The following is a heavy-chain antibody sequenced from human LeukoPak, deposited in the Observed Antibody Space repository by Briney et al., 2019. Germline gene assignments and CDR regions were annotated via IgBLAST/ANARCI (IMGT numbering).Heavy chain of an antibody. Sequence: ASVNVSCKASRGTLSSYSISWVRQAPGQGREWMGRIIPILGIANYAQKFQGRVTITADKSTSTAYMELSSLRSEDTAVYYCAINPTSRYSGYDGNDYWGQGTLVTVSS. D-gene: IGHD5-12*01. CDR2: IIPILGIA. V-gene: IGHV1-69*02. CDR3: AINPTSRYSGYDGNDY. J-gene: IGHJ4*02. CDR1: RGTLSSYS.